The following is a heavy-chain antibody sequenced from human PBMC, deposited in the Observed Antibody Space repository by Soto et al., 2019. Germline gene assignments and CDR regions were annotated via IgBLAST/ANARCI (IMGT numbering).Heavy chain of an antibody. CDR3: AGLSGNDQLEY. Sequence: EVQLVESGGGLVQPGGSLRLSCAASGFTFSDHYMDWVRQAPGKGLEWVGRIRDKANSYTTESAASVKGRFTISRDDSKNALFLQMNSLKTEDTAVYYCAGLSGNDQLEYWGQGTLVTVSS. D-gene: IGHD1-1*01. CDR2: IRDKANSYTT. J-gene: IGHJ4*02. CDR1: GFTFSDHY. V-gene: IGHV3-72*01.